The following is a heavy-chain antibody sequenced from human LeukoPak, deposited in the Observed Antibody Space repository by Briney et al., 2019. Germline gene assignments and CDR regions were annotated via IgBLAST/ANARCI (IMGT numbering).Heavy chain of an antibody. CDR1: GGSISSSSYY. J-gene: IGHJ4*01. CDR3: ARRGGMITFGGVIVPYYFDY. CDR2: IYYSGST. Sequence: PSETLSLTCTVSGGSISSSSYYWGWIRQPPGKGLEWIGSIYYSGSTYYNPSLKSRITISVDTSKSQFSLKLSSVTAADTAVYYCARRGGMITFGGVIVPYYFDYWGQGTLVTVSS. V-gene: IGHV4-39*01. D-gene: IGHD3-16*02.